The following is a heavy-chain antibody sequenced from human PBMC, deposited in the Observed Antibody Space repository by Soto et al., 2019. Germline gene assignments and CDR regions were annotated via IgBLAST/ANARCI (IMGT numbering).Heavy chain of an antibody. V-gene: IGHV1-2*04. D-gene: IGHD2-15*01. CDR3: ARGYCSGGSCFEAFDI. CDR1: GYTFTGYY. CDR2: INPNSGGT. Sequence: ASVKVSCKASGYTFTGYYMHWVRQAPGQGLEWMGWINPNSGGTNYAQKFQGWVTMTRDTSISTAYMELSRLRSDDTAVYYCARGYCSGGSCFEAFDIWGQGTMVTVSS. J-gene: IGHJ3*02.